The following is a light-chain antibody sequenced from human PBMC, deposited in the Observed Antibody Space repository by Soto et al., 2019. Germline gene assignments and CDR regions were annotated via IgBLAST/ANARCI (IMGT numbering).Light chain of an antibody. Sequence: DIQMTQSHSTLSASVGDRVTITCRASQSISSWLAWYQQKPGKAPKLLIYRASSLESGVPSRFSGSGSGTEFTLTISSLQPDDFATYYCQQYNSYLLTFGPGTTVDIK. CDR2: RAS. CDR1: QSISSW. CDR3: QQYNSYLLT. J-gene: IGKJ3*01. V-gene: IGKV1-5*03.